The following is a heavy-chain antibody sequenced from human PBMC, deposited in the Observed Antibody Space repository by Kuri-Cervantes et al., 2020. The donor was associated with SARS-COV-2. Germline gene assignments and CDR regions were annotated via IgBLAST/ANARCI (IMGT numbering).Heavy chain of an antibody. J-gene: IGHJ4*02. CDR2: ISAYNGNT. V-gene: IGHV1-18*04. Sequence: ASVKVSCKASGYTFTSYGISWVRQAPGQGLEWMGWISAYNGNTNYAQKLQGRVTMTTDTSTSTAYMELRSLRSDDTAVYYCARGEYDYVWGSYRPFDYWGQGTLVTVSS. D-gene: IGHD3-16*02. CDR1: GYTFTSYG. CDR3: ARGEYDYVWGSYRPFDY.